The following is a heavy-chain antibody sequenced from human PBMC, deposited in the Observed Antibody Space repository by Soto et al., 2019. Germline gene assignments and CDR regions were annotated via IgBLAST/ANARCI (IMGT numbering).Heavy chain of an antibody. D-gene: IGHD1-1*01. CDR2: ISSSSSYI. Sequence: GGSLRLSCAASGFTFSSYSMNWVRQAPGKGLEWVSSISSSSSYIYYADSVKGRFTISRDNAKNSLYLQMNSLRAEDTAVYYCARGENEALVYPDRFDPWGQGTLVTVSS. J-gene: IGHJ5*02. CDR3: ARGENEALVYPDRFDP. CDR1: GFTFSSYS. V-gene: IGHV3-21*01.